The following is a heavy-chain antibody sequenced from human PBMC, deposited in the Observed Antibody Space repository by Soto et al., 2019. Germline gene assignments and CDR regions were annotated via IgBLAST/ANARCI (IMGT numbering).Heavy chain of an antibody. CDR2: IYYSGTT. V-gene: IGHV4-39*02. CDR3: AREVIAATLDY. D-gene: IGHD2-15*01. CDR1: GGSISSNSYY. Sequence: QLQLQESGPGLVKPSETLSLTCTVSGGSISSNSYYWDWIRQPPGKGLEWIGSIYYSGTTYYNPSLKSRVTISVDTSKNQFSLKLSSVTAADTAVYYCAREVIAATLDYWGQGTLVTVSS. J-gene: IGHJ4*02.